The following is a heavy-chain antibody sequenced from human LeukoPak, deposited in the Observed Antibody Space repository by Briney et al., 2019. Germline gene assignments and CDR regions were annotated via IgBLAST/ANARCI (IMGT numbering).Heavy chain of an antibody. Sequence: GASVKVSCKASGGTFSSYVISWVRQAPGQGLEWMGGIIPIFGTANYAQKFQGRVTITTNESTSTAYMELGSLRSEDTAVYYCARVRLRGDSTNYMDVWGKGTTVTVSS. CDR2: IIPIFGTA. D-gene: IGHD1-1*01. CDR3: ARVRLRGDSTNYMDV. J-gene: IGHJ6*03. V-gene: IGHV1-69*05. CDR1: GGTFSSYV.